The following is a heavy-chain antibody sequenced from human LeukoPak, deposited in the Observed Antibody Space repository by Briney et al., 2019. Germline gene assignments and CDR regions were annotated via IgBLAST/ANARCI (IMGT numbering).Heavy chain of an antibody. CDR2: IKQDETEK. CDR3: TRDRGWQQFDY. V-gene: IGHV3-7*01. D-gene: IGHD5-24*01. CDR1: GFSFTTYW. Sequence: PGESLRLSCGASGFSFTTYWMGWVRQAPGRGLEWVANIKQDETEKYYVDSVKGRFTISRDNAKNSLYLQMNSLRAEDTAVYYCTRDRGWQQFDYWGQGNLVTVSS. J-gene: IGHJ4*02.